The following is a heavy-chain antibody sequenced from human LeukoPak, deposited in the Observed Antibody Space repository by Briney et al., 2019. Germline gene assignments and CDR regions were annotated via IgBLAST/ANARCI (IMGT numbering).Heavy chain of an antibody. CDR1: GFTVSSNY. V-gene: IGHV3-23*01. CDR2: ISGSGGST. CDR3: AKTYYDFWSGYVIFDY. J-gene: IGHJ4*02. D-gene: IGHD3-3*01. Sequence: GGSLRLSCAASGFTVSSNYMSWVRQAPGKGLEWVSAISGSGGSTYYADSVKGRFTISRDNSKNTLYLQMNSLRAEDTAVYYCAKTYYDFWSGYVIFDYWGQGTLVTVSS.